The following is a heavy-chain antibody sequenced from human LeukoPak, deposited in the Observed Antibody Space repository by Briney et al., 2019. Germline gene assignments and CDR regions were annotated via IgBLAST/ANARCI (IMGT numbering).Heavy chain of an antibody. Sequence: PGGSLRLSSAASGFTFSSYAMSWVRQAPEKGLEWVSAISSSGGSPSYADSVKGRLTISRDNSKNTLYLQMNSLRAEDTAVYYCAKVSINGIAVAPTDYWGQGTLVTVSS. V-gene: IGHV3-23*01. CDR1: GFTFSSYA. CDR3: AKVSINGIAVAPTDY. D-gene: IGHD6-19*01. J-gene: IGHJ4*02. CDR2: ISSSGGSP.